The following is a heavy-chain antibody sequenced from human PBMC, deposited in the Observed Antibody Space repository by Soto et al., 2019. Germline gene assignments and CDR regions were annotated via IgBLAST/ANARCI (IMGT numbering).Heavy chain of an antibody. D-gene: IGHD2-15*01. J-gene: IGHJ4*02. Sequence: SGGSLRLSCTASGFTFNKYAMSGVRQAPGKGLEWVSAITDSGAASHYADSVKGRFTVSRDNSKNTLYLQMNSLGADDTAVYYCARDLSVVFDYWGQGTLVTVSS. CDR3: ARDLSVVFDY. CDR2: ITDSGAAS. CDR1: GFTFNKYA. V-gene: IGHV3-23*01.